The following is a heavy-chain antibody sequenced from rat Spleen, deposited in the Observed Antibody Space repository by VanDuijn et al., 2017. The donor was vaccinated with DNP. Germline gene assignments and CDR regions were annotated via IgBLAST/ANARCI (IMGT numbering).Heavy chain of an antibody. Sequence: EVQLVESGGDLVQPGRSLKLSCVASGFTFNKYWMTWIRQVPGKGLEWVAAITSSGGSTYYRDSVRGRFTVSRDDSTSTLYLQMDSLRSEDTATYYCTRGGTYYFDYWGQGVLVTVSS. J-gene: IGHJ2*01. CDR2: ITSSGGST. D-gene: IGHD4-3*01. CDR1: GFTFNKYW. V-gene: IGHV5-31*01. CDR3: TRGGTYYFDY.